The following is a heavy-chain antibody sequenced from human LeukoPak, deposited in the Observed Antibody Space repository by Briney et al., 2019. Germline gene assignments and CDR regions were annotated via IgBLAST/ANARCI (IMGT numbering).Heavy chain of an antibody. V-gene: IGHV3-21*01. J-gene: IGHJ3*02. CDR2: ISSSSNYI. D-gene: IGHD1-1*01. CDR3: ARDGIGSSHWNDAFDI. CDR1: GFSFSSYS. Sequence: GGSLRLSCAASGFSFSSYSMKWVRQAPGKGLEWVSSISSSSNYIYYADSVKGRITISRDNAKKSLYLQMYSLRAEDTAVYYCARDGIGSSHWNDAFDIWGQGTMVTVS.